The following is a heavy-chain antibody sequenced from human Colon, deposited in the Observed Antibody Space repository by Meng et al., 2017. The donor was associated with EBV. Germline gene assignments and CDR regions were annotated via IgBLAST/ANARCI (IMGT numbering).Heavy chain of an antibody. CDR1: GGSLSGYY. V-gene: IGHV4-34*02. J-gene: IGHJ4*02. D-gene: IGHD2-2*03. CDR3: ARTFGYCSNNNCPRTLGY. Sequence: QVQLQQGGDVVLKPSETLSLTCGVSGGSLSGYYWSWIRHFPGRTLEFIGDINHSGSANYNPSLRSRVTISVDTSKNQIFLNLHSVTAADTAVYHCARTFGYCSNNNCPRTLGYWGQGTLVTVSS. CDR2: INHSGSA.